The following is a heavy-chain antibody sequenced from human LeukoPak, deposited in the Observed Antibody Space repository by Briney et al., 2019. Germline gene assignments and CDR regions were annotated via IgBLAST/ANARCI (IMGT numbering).Heavy chain of an antibody. CDR1: GYTLTELS. Sequence: ASVKVSCKVSGYTLTELSMHWVRQAPGKGLEWMGGFDPEDGETIYAQKFQGRVTMTEDTSTDTAYMELSSLRSEDTAVYYCARGAGGEVIFNYWGQGTLVSVSS. CDR2: FDPEDGET. V-gene: IGHV1-24*01. CDR3: ARGAGGEVIFNY. D-gene: IGHD3-16*01. J-gene: IGHJ4*02.